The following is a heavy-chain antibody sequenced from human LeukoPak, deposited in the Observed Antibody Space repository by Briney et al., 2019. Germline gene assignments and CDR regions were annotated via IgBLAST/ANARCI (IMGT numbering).Heavy chain of an antibody. D-gene: IGHD3-16*02. V-gene: IGHV3-30-3*01. J-gene: IGHJ4*02. CDR3: ARRPFMITFGGVIVPYFDY. CDR2: ISYDGSNK. Sequence: GRSLGLSCAASGFTFSSYAMHWVRQAPGKGLEWVAVISYDGSNKYYADSVKGRFTISRDNSKNTLYLQMNSLRAEDTAVYYCARRPFMITFGGVIVPYFDYWGQGTLVTVSS. CDR1: GFTFSSYA.